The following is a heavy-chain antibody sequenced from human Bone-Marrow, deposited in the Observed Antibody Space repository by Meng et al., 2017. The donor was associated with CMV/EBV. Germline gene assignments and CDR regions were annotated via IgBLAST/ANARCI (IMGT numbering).Heavy chain of an antibody. CDR3: AKDEIPYYHDGGGVY. J-gene: IGHJ4*02. CDR1: GFTFSSYA. V-gene: IGHV3-30-3*01. Sequence: LSLTCAASGFTFSSYAMHWVRQAPGKGLEWVAVISYDGSNKYYADSVKGRFIISRDNSKNTLYVQMNSLRAEDTAVYYCAKDEIPYYHDGGGVYWGQGTLVTVSS. D-gene: IGHD3-22*01. CDR2: ISYDGSNK.